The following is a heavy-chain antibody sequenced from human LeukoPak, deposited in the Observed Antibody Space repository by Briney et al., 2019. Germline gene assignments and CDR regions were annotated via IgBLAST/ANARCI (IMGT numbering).Heavy chain of an antibody. CDR2: ISISSSYI. CDR1: GFTFSSYS. V-gene: IGHV3-21*01. Sequence: GGSLRLSCAASGFTFSSYSMNWVRQAPGKGLEWVSSISISSSYIYYADSVKGRFTISRDNAKNSLYLQMNSLRAEDTAVYYCARGAVVVPAAMSQDGWFDPWGQGTLVTVSS. J-gene: IGHJ5*02. CDR3: ARGAVVVPAAMSQDGWFDP. D-gene: IGHD2-2*01.